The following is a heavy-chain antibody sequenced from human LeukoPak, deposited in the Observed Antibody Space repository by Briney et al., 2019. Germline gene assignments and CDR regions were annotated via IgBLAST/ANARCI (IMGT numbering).Heavy chain of an antibody. CDR2: INPNNGGT. CDR3: ASGPSLGTTHPYFDY. J-gene: IGHJ4*02. Sequence: ASVKVSCKASGYTFTGYYMHWLRQAPGQGLEWMGWINPNNGGTNYAQRFQGRVTMTRDTSISKAYMELSRLRFDDTAVYYCASGPSLGTTHPYFDYWGQGTLVTVSS. D-gene: IGHD2-15*01. V-gene: IGHV1-2*02. CDR1: GYTFTGYY.